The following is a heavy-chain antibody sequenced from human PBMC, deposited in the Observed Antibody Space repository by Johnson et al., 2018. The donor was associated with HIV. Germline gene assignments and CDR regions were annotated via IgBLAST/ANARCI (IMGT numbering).Heavy chain of an antibody. CDR1: GLSVSINY. V-gene: IGHV3-53*01. Sequence: VQLVESGGGLIQPGGSLRLSCAVSGLSVSINYITWVRQAPGKGLEWVSVIHSGGSTYYADSVEGRFTISRDNSKNTVLLQMNSLRVEDTAVYYCARANSYGDYRAKAFDIWGQGTMVTVSS. D-gene: IGHD4-17*01. CDR2: IHSGGST. J-gene: IGHJ3*02. CDR3: ARANSYGDYRAKAFDI.